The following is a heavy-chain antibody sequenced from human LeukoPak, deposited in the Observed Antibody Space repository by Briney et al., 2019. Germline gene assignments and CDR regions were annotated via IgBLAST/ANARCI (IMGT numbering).Heavy chain of an antibody. CDR2: INPNSGGT. Sequence: ASVKVSCKASGYTFTGYYMHWVRQAPGQGLEWMGWINPNSGGTNYAQKFQGWVTMTRDTSTSTAYMELRSLRSDDTAVYYCARDVKYQLLGVVDYWGQGTLVTVSS. D-gene: IGHD2-2*01. J-gene: IGHJ4*02. CDR1: GYTFTGYY. CDR3: ARDVKYQLLGVVDY. V-gene: IGHV1-2*04.